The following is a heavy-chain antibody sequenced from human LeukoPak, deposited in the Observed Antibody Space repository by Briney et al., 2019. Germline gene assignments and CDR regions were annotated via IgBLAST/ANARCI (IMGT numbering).Heavy chain of an antibody. J-gene: IGHJ4*02. D-gene: IGHD1-26*01. V-gene: IGHV3-30*02. CDR1: GFTFSSYG. CDR3: AKKDLPTGSYTPFDH. CDR2: IRFDGSHK. Sequence: PGGSLRLSCAASGFTFSSYGIHWVRQPPGKGLEWVAFIRFDGSHKYYADSVEGRFIISRDNSKNTMFLQMNDLRAEDTGVYYCAKKDLPTGSYTPFDHWGRGTLVTVSS.